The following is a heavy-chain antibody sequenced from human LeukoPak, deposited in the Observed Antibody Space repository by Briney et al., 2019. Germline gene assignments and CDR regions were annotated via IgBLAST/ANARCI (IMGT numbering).Heavy chain of an antibody. V-gene: IGHV1-46*01. D-gene: IGHD2-2*01. J-gene: IGHJ6*03. CDR1: GYTFTSYY. CDR2: INPSGGST. CDR3: ARVPHIVVVPAATPRTDYYYYYMDV. Sequence: ASVKVSCKASGYTFTSYYMHWVRQAPGQGLEWMGIINPSGGSTTYAEKFQGRVTITADESTSTAYMELSSLRSEDTAVYYCARVPHIVVVPAATPRTDYYYYYMDVWGKGTTVTVSS.